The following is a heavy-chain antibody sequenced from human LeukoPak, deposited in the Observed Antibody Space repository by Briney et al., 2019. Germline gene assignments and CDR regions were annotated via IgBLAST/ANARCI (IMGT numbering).Heavy chain of an antibody. D-gene: IGHD4-17*01. CDR3: ARRGYGGNQFDY. V-gene: IGHV4-59*08. J-gene: IGHJ4*02. CDR2: IYYSGST. CDR1: GGSISSYY. Sequence: SETLSLTCTVSGGSISSYYWSWIRQPPAKGLEWIGYIYYSGSTNYNPSLKSRVTISVDTSKNQFSLKLSSVTAADTAVYYCARRGYGGNQFDYWGQGTLVTVSS.